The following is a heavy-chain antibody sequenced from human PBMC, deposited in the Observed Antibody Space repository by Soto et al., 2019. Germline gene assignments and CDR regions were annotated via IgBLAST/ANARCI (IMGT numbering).Heavy chain of an antibody. CDR2: FDPEHGET. CDR1: GYVVAELS. CDR3: ATDPLRYFDWSS. J-gene: IGHJ3*01. D-gene: IGHD3-9*01. Sequence: ASVKFACKVSGYVVAELSMHWVRQAPGKGLEWMGGFDPEHGETIYAQKFQGRVTMTEDTSTDTAYMELSSLRSDDTAVCYCATDPLRYFDWSSWGQGTMVTVSS. V-gene: IGHV1-24*01.